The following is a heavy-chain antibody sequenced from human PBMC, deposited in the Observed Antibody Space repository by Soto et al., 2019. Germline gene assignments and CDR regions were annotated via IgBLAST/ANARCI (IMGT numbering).Heavy chain of an antibody. J-gene: IGHJ4*02. D-gene: IGHD6-13*01. CDR3: ARVSSSWGLVNYSDY. CDR1: GGSVSSGSYY. CDR2: IYYSGST. V-gene: IGHV4-61*01. Sequence: QVQLQESGPGLVKPSETLSLTCTVSGGSVSSGSYYWSWIRQPPGKGLECIGYIYYSGSTNYNPSLKSRVTISVDTSKNQFSLKLSSVTAADTAVYYCARVSSSWGLVNYSDYWGQGTLVTVSS.